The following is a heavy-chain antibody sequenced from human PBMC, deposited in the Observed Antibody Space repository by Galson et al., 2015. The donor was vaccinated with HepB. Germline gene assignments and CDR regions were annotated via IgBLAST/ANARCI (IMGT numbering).Heavy chain of an antibody. CDR1: GYTLTELS. V-gene: IGHV1-24*01. J-gene: IGHJ6*02. Sequence: SVKVSCKVSGYTLTELSMHWVRQAPGKGLEWMGGFDPEDGETIYAQKFQGRVTMTEDTSTDTAYMELSSLRSEDTAVYYCKIGTSSHYYYGMDVWGQGTTVTVSS. D-gene: IGHD2-2*01. CDR3: KIGTSSHYYYGMDV. CDR2: FDPEDGET.